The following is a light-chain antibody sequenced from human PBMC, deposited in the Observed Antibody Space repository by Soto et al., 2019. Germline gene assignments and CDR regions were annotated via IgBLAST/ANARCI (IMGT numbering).Light chain of an antibody. J-gene: IGKJ2*01. CDR3: QHRTNWEYT. CDR1: QSVSSS. CDR2: GAS. V-gene: IGKV3-11*01. Sequence: EIVLTQSPATLSLSPGERATLSCRASQSVSSSLAWYQQKPGQAPWLLIYGASKRAPGSPVRFSASGSGTDFTLTISSLEPEDFAVYSCQHRTNWEYTFGQGTKLEIK.